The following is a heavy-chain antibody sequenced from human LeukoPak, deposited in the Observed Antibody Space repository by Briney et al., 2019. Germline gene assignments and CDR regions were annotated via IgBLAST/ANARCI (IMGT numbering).Heavy chain of an antibody. J-gene: IGHJ4*02. D-gene: IGHD3-10*01. CDR3: PTDLVN. Sequence: GGSLRLSCAGSGFTVSEAWMSGVRQTPGKGLEWLARIKRKSDGETVDYIKPVKGRFSISRDDSKNMLYLQMNSLKTEDTAVYYCPTDLVNWGQGTLVTVSS. CDR1: GFTVSEAW. CDR2: IKRKSDGETV. V-gene: IGHV3-15*01.